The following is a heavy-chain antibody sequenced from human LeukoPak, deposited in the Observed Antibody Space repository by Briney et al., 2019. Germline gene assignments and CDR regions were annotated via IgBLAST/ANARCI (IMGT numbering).Heavy chain of an antibody. CDR2: IYYSGST. V-gene: IGHV4-59*01. CDR1: GGSISSYY. J-gene: IGHJ4*02. CDR3: ARAKVDFDWAFDY. Sequence: SETLSLTCTVSGGSISSYYRSWIRQPPGKGLEWIGYIYYSGSTNYNPSLKSRVTISVDTSKNQFSLKLSSVTAADTAVYYCARAKVDFDWAFDYWGQGTLVTVSS. D-gene: IGHD3-9*01.